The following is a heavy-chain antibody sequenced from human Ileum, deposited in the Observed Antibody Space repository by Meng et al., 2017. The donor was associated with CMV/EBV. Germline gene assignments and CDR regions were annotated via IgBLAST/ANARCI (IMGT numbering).Heavy chain of an antibody. J-gene: IGHJ4*01. CDR2: TYTSGKT. CDR3: ARHLKNFGVVSAIDY. V-gene: IGHV3-53*01. D-gene: IGHD3-3*01. Sequence: GGSLRLSCAASDFPVINTYMSWVRQAPGKGLEWVSVTYTSGKTFYADFVKGRFTVSRDSLNNTLSLQMNGLRAEDTAIYYCARHLKNFGVVSAIDYWGHGKLV. CDR1: DFPVINTY.